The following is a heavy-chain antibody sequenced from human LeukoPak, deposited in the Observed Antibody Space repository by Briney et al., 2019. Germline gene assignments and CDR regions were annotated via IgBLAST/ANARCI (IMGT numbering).Heavy chain of an antibody. V-gene: IGHV1-46*01. Sequence: GASVTVSCKASGYTFTSYYMHWVRQAPGQGLEWMGIINPSGGSTSYAQKFQGRVTMTRDTSTSTVYMELSSLGSEDTAVYYCARDGFKRDFWSGYPRYYFDYWGQGTLVTVSS. J-gene: IGHJ4*02. CDR2: INPSGGST. D-gene: IGHD3-3*01. CDR3: ARDGFKRDFWSGYPRYYFDY. CDR1: GYTFTSYY.